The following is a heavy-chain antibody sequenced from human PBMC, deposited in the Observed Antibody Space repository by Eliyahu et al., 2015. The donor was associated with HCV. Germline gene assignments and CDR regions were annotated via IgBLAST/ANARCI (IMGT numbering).Heavy chain of an antibody. Sequence: QITLKEFGPTLVKPTQTLTLTCSFSGFSLSTSGVGVGWIRQPPGKALEWLALIYWNDDKRYSPSLKSRLTITKDTSRNQVVLTVTNMDPVDTATYYCAHKQGETLFPWEHGYGNYVGRDWFDPWGQGTLVTVSS. D-gene: IGHD4-11*01. CDR1: GFSLSTSGVG. J-gene: IGHJ5*02. CDR3: AHKQGETLFPWEHGYGNYVGRDWFDP. V-gene: IGHV2-5*01. CDR2: IYWNDDK.